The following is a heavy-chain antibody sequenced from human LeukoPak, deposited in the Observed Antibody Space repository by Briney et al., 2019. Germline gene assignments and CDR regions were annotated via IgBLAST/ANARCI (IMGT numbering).Heavy chain of an antibody. CDR2: IYYSGST. D-gene: IGHD2-15*01. CDR1: SYSISSHY. V-gene: IGHV4-59*11. CDR3: ARGGGSYYFDY. Sequence: SETLSLTCTVSSYSISSHYWSWIRQPPGKGLEWIGYIYYSGSTKYNPSLKSRVTISVDTSKNQFSLKLSSVTAADTAVYYCARGGGSYYFDYWGQGTLVTVSS. J-gene: IGHJ4*02.